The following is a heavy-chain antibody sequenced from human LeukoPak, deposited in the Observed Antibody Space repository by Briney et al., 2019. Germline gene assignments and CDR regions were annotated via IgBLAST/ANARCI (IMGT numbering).Heavy chain of an antibody. CDR1: GFTVSTNY. J-gene: IGHJ3*02. CDR2: IYSGGST. CDR3: ARAPTMVRGVIITVGAFDI. Sequence: VGSLRLSCAASGFTVSTNYMSWVRQAPGKGLEWVSVIYSGGSTYYADSVKGRFTISRDNSKNTLYLQMNSLRAEDTAVYYCARAPTMVRGVIITVGAFDIWGQGTMVTVSS. D-gene: IGHD3-10*01. V-gene: IGHV3-53*01.